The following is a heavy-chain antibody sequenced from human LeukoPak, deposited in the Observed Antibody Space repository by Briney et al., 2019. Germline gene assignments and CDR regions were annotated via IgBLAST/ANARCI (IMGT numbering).Heavy chain of an antibody. CDR1: GFTFSSYG. Sequence: PGGSLRLSCAASGFTFSSYGMHWVRQAPGKGLEWVAVISYDGSNKYYADSVKGRFTISRDNAKKSLFLQMNSLRAEDTAVYYCARDGRGYTYGNDFWGQGTLVTVSS. J-gene: IGHJ4*02. CDR3: ARDGRGYTYGNDF. CDR2: ISYDGSNK. V-gene: IGHV3-30*03. D-gene: IGHD5-18*01.